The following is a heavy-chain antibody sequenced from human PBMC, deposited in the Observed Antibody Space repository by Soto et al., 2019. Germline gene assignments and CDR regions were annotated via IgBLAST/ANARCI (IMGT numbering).Heavy chain of an antibody. D-gene: IGHD3-16*01. J-gene: IGHJ4*02. CDR3: ARHGSF. Sequence: SETLSLTCAVSDYSISGGYYWGWIRQPPGKGLEWIGSIDRSGRNYYNPSLKSRLAISVDTSKNQFSLNMTSVTAADTAVYYCARHGSFWGQGTLVTVSS. CDR2: IDRSGRN. CDR1: DYSISGGYY. V-gene: IGHV4-38-2*01.